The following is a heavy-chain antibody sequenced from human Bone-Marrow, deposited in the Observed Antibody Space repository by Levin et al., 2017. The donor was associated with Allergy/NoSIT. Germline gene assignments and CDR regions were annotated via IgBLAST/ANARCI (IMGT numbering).Heavy chain of an antibody. CDR1: GGSISSKSYY. CDR3: AVATRGDYFDL. Sequence: SQTLSLTCNVSGGSISSKSYYWGCIRQPPGKGLEWIGSIYYGGKTYFNSSLKSRLSISVDTSKEQFSLKLKSMTAADTAVYFCAVATRGDYFDLWGLGTLVIVSS. J-gene: IGHJ4*02. D-gene: IGHD5-12*01. CDR2: IYYGGKT. V-gene: IGHV4-39*01.